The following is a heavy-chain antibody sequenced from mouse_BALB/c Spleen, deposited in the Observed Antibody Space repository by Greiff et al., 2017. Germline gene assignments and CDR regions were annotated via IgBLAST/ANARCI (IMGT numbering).Heavy chain of an antibody. Sequence: QVQLQQSGAELMKPGASVKISCKATGYTFSSYWIEWVKQRPGHGLEWIGEILPGSGSTNYNEKFKGKATFTADTSSNTAYMQLSSLTSEDSAVYYCARWYYGSSYVDYYAMDYWGQGTSVTVSS. CDR2: ILPGSGST. J-gene: IGHJ4*01. CDR3: ARWYYGSSYVDYYAMDY. V-gene: IGHV1-9*01. CDR1: GYTFSSYW. D-gene: IGHD1-1*01.